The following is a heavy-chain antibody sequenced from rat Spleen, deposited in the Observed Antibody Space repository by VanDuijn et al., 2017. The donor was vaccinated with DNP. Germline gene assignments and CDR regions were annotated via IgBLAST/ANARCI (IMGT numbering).Heavy chain of an antibody. CDR3: ARVQVGYYAMDV. Sequence: EVQLVESGGGLVQPGNSLKLSCAASGFTFGDYNMAWVRQSPKKGLEWVATISYDGSSTYYRDSVKGRFTISRNNAKSTLYLQMDSLRSEETATYYCARVQVGYYAMDVWGQGTSVTVSS. CDR1: GFTFGDYN. D-gene: IGHD1-1*01. CDR2: ISYDGSST. J-gene: IGHJ4*01. V-gene: IGHV5-7*01.